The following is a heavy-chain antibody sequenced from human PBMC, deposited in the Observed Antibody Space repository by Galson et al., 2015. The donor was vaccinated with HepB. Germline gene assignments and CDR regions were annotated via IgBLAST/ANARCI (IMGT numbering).Heavy chain of an antibody. D-gene: IGHD3-10*01. J-gene: IGHJ4*02. CDR3: ARGAITMVRGVMRLWDFDY. CDR2: INSDGSST. CDR1: GFTFSSYW. Sequence: SLRLSCAASGFTFSSYWMHWVRQAPGKGLVWVSRINSDGSSTSYADSVKGRFTISRDNAKNTLYLQMNSLRAEDTAVYYCARGAITMVRGVMRLWDFDYWGQGTLVTVSS. V-gene: IGHV3-74*01.